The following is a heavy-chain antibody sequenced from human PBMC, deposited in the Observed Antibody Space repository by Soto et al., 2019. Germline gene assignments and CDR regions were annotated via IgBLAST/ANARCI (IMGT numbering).Heavy chain of an antibody. J-gene: IGHJ4*02. V-gene: IGHV3-15*07. CDR3: ATEPYYYYRSGYDT. Sequence: EVQLVESGGDLVKPGGSLRLSCAASGFSFSDAHMNWVRQAPGKGLEWVGRIKSNIDGGTTDYAAPVKGRFTISRDDSKNTLCLQMNSLKTEDTGIYYCATEPYYYYRSGYDTWGQGTLVTVSS. D-gene: IGHD3-22*01. CDR2: IKSNIDGGTT. CDR1: GFSFSDAH.